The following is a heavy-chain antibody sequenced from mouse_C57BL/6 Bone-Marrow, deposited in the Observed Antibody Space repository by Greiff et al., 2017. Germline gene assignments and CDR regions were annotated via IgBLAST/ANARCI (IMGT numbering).Heavy chain of an antibody. Sequence: EVKVVESGGGLVKPGGSLKLYCAASGFTFSSYAMSWVRQTPEKRLEWVATISDGGSYTYYPDNVKGRFTISRDNAKNNLYLQMSHLKSEDTAMYYCARDRGQLRLNYFDYWGQGTTLTVSS. CDR1: GFTFSSYA. CDR3: ARDRGQLRLNYFDY. CDR2: ISDGGSYT. V-gene: IGHV5-4*01. J-gene: IGHJ2*01. D-gene: IGHD3-2*02.